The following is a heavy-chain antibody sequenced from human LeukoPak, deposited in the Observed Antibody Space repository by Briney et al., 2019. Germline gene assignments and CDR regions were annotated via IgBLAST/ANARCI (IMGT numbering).Heavy chain of an antibody. CDR3: ATDRTSPRGGMDV. J-gene: IGHJ6*04. Sequence: PSETLSLTCAVYGGSFSGYYWSWIRQPPGKGLEWIGEINHSGSTNYNPSLKSRVTISVDTSKNQFSLKLSSVTAADTAVCYCATDRTSPRGGMDVWGKGTTVTVSS. V-gene: IGHV4-34*01. CDR1: GGSFSGYY. CDR2: INHSGST. D-gene: IGHD2-2*01.